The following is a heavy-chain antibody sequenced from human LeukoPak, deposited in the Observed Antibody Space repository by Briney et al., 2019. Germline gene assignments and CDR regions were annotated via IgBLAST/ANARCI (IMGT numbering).Heavy chain of an antibody. Sequence: GGSLRLSCAASGFTFSSYSMNWVRQAPGKGLEWVSYISSSSSTIYYADSVKGRFNISRDNAKNSLYLQMNSLRAEDTAVYYCAREYFVDWLNTEGVFDYWGQGTLVTVSS. D-gene: IGHD3-9*01. CDR3: AREYFVDWLNTEGVFDY. CDR1: GFTFSSYS. J-gene: IGHJ4*02. CDR2: ISSSSSTI. V-gene: IGHV3-48*04.